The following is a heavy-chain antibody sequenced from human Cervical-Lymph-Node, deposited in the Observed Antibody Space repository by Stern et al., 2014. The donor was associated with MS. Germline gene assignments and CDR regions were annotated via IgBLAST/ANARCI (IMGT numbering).Heavy chain of an antibody. J-gene: IGHJ4*02. D-gene: IGHD1-26*01. CDR1: GFSFNTFW. CDR3: ARDIYYKLDS. Sequence: EVQLVESGGGLVQPGGSLRLSCAASGFSFNTFWLSWVRQAPGKWLEWVANIKGDGSDMNYVDSVKGRFTISRDNAKNSLYLQMNSLRAEDTAIYYCARDIYYKLDSWGQGTLVTVSS. V-gene: IGHV3-7*01. CDR2: IKGDGSDM.